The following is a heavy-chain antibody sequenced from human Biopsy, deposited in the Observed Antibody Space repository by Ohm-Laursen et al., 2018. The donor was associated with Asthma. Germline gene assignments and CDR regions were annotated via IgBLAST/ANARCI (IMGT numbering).Heavy chain of an antibody. J-gene: IGHJ4*02. Sequence: SLRLSCAASGFTFRNFGMHWVRQAPGKGLEWVALISSDVREWYADSVKGRFTISRDNSKNTLDLQMNSLRGDDTAVYYCVRWRSGYPDHYSDFWGLGSLVTVSS. CDR1: GFTFRNFG. CDR2: ISSDVRE. D-gene: IGHD2-21*01. CDR3: VRWRSGYPDHYSDF. V-gene: IGHV3-30*03.